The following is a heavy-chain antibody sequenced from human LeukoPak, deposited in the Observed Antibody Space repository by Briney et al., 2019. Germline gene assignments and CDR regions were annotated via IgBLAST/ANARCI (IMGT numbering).Heavy chain of an antibody. CDR3: ARAAGDSGWYDLVY. Sequence: SVKVSCTASGYTFTSYAISWVRQAPGQGLEWVGGIIPIFGTANYAQKFQGRVTITADKSTSTAYMELSSLRSEDTAVYYCARAAGDSGWYDLVYWGQGALVTVSS. CDR2: IIPIFGTA. CDR1: GYTFTSYA. J-gene: IGHJ4*02. V-gene: IGHV1-69*06. D-gene: IGHD6-19*01.